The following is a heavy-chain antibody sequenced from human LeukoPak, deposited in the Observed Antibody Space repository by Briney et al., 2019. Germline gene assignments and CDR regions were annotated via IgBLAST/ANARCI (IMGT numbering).Heavy chain of an antibody. CDR2: ISGSGGST. D-gene: IGHD3-10*01. J-gene: IGHJ4*02. CDR1: GFTFSSYA. V-gene: IGHV3-23*01. CDR3: AKDSRGYYGSGSYDY. Sequence: GSLRLSCAASGFTFSSYAMSWVRQAPGKGLEWVSGISGSGGSTYYADSVKGRFTISRDNSENTLYLQMNSLRAEDTAVYYCAKDSRGYYGSGSYDYWGQGTLVTVSS.